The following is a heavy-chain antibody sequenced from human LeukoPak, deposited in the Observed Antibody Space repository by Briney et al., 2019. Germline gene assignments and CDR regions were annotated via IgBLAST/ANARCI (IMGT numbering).Heavy chain of an antibody. D-gene: IGHD1-26*01. CDR1: GGSISSYY. J-gene: IGHJ4*02. CDR2: IYTSGST. V-gene: IGHV4-4*07. CDR3: ARDRGIVGAND. Sequence: SETLSLTCTVSGGSISSYYWSWIRQPAGKGLEWIGRIYTSGSTNYNPSLKSRVTISVDKSKNQFSLNLSPVTAADTAVYYCARDRGIVGANDWGQGTLVTVSS.